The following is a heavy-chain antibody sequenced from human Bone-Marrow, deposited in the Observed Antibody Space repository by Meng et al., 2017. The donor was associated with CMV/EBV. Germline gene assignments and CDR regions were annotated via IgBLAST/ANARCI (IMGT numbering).Heavy chain of an antibody. J-gene: IGHJ3*02. CDR1: GFTFSSYA. CDR2: ISYDGSNK. D-gene: IGHD6-25*01. V-gene: IGHV3-30*14. Sequence: GGSLRLSCEASGFTFSSYAMHWVRQAPGKGLEWVAVISYDGSNKYYADSVKGRFTISRDNSKNTLYLQMNSLRAEDTAVYYCARDGPGYAFDIWGQGTMVTDSS. CDR3: ARDGPGYAFDI.